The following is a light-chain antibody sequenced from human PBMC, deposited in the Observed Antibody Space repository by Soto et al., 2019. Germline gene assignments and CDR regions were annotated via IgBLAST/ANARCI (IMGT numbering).Light chain of an antibody. Sequence: QSALTQPASVSGSPGQSITISCTGTSSDVGGYNYVSWYQQHPGNAPKLMIYDVSNRPSGVSRRFSGTKSGNTASLTISGLQAEDEADYYCSSYTSSSPWVFGAGTKLTVL. CDR1: SSDVGGYNY. CDR2: DVS. V-gene: IGLV2-14*01. J-gene: IGLJ1*01. CDR3: SSYTSSSPWV.